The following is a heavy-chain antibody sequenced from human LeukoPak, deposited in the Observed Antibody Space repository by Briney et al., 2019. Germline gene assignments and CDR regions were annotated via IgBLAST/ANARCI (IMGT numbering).Heavy chain of an antibody. CDR2: INPNSGDT. CDR3: ARGNSNYEDY. J-gene: IGHJ4*02. Sequence: GASVKVSCKASGYTFTSYDINWVRQATGQGLEWMGGINPNSGDTNYAQKFQGRVTMTRDTSISTAYMELSRLRSDDTAVYYCARGNSNYEDYWGQGTLVTVSS. V-gene: IGHV1-2*02. CDR1: GYTFTSYD. D-gene: IGHD4-11*01.